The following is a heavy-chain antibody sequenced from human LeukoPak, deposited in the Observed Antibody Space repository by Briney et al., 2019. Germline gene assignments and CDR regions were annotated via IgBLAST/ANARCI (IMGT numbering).Heavy chain of an antibody. V-gene: IGHV4-59*01. CDR3: ARVHSGYDMYYFDY. J-gene: IGHJ4*02. D-gene: IGHD5-12*01. CDR2: IYYRGST. CDR1: GGSISSYY. Sequence: SETLSLTCTVSGGSISSYYWSWIRQPPGKGLEWIGYIYYRGSTNYNPSLKSRVTISVDTSKNQFSLKLSSVTAADTAVYYCARVHSGYDMYYFDYWGQGTLVTVSS.